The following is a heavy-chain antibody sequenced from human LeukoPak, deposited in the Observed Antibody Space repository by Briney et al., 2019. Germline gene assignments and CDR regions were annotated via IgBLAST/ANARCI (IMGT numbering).Heavy chain of an antibody. J-gene: IGHJ3*02. Sequence: GESLKISCKGSGYSFTSYWIGWVRQMPGKGLEWMGIIYPGDSDTRYSPSFQDQVTISADKSISTAYLQWSSLKASDTAMYYCARSPTVTHDAFDIWGQGTMVTVSS. CDR2: IYPGDSDT. V-gene: IGHV5-51*01. CDR1: GYSFTSYW. D-gene: IGHD4-17*01. CDR3: ARSPTVTHDAFDI.